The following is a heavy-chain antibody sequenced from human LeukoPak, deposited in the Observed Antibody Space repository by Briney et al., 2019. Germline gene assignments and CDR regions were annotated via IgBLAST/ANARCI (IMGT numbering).Heavy chain of an antibody. CDR3: AKAIDYSLDRPGGN. V-gene: IGHV3-9*01. D-gene: IGHD4-11*01. CDR2: ISWNSGSI. J-gene: IGHJ4*02. Sequence: GRSLRLSCAASGFTFDDYAMHWVRQAPGKGLEWVSGISWNSGSIGYADSVQGRFTISRDNAKNSLYLQMNSLRAEDTALYYCAKAIDYSLDRPGGNWGQGTLVTVSS. CDR1: GFTFDDYA.